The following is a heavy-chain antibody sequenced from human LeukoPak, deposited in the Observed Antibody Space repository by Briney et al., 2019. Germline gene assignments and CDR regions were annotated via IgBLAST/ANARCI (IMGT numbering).Heavy chain of an antibody. Sequence: GGSLRLSCTASGFTFSNYWMHWVRHAPGKGLVWVSRIKSDGSTTTYADSVKGRFTISRDNAKSTLYLQMNSLRAKDTAVYYCVRLADPGYWGQGTLVTVSS. CDR2: IKSDGSTT. CDR1: GFTFSNYW. V-gene: IGHV3-74*01. D-gene: IGHD6-19*01. J-gene: IGHJ4*02. CDR3: VRLADPGY.